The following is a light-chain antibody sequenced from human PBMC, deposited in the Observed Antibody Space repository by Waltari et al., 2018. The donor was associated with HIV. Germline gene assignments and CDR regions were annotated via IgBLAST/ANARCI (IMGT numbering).Light chain of an antibody. CDR1: HSISTW. V-gene: IGKV1-5*03. CDR3: QQYNSYPLT. J-gene: IGKJ4*01. CDR2: EAS. Sequence: DIQMTQPPSTLSASVGDRVTITCRASHSISTWLAWYQQKPGKAPKLLSSEASSLGGGVPSRFSGRGSGTEFTFNINSLQPYDFATYYCQQYNSYPLTFGGGTKVEIK.